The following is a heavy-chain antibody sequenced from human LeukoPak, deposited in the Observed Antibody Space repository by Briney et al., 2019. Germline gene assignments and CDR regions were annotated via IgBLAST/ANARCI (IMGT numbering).Heavy chain of an antibody. Sequence: GGSLRLSCAASGLTFSSYWMSWVRQAPGKGLEWVANIKQDGSEKYYVDSVKGRFTISRDNAKNSLYLQMNSLRAEDAAVYYCARDAWRVVPAATRNTYDYWGQGTLVTVSS. CDR1: GLTFSSYW. CDR2: IKQDGSEK. D-gene: IGHD2-2*01. CDR3: ARDAWRVVPAATRNTYDY. V-gene: IGHV3-7*01. J-gene: IGHJ4*02.